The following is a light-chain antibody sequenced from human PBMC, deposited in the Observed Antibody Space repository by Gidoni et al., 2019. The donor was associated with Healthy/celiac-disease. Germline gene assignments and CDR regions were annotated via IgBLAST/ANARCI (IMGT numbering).Light chain of an antibody. CDR1: SSNIGSNT. CDR2: SNN. J-gene: IGLJ3*02. Sequence: QSVLTQPPSASGTPGQRVTISCSGSSSNIGSNTVNWYQQLPGTAPKPLSYSNNQRPSGVPDRFSGSKSGTSASLAISGLQSEDEADYYCAAWDDSLRAVFGGGTKLTVL. V-gene: IGLV1-44*01. CDR3: AAWDDSLRAV.